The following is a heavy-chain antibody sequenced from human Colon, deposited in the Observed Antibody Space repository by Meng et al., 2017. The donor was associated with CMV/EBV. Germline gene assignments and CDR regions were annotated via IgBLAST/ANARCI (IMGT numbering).Heavy chain of an antibody. Sequence: GESLKISCAASGFTFRTFWMHWVRQVPGRGLEWVSSISSSSSYIYYADSVKGRFTISRDNAKNSLYLQMNSLRAEDTAVYYCARGRIGSYSSNDYWGQGTLVTVSS. J-gene: IGHJ4*02. CDR1: GFTFRTFW. CDR2: ISSSSSYI. V-gene: IGHV3-21*01. CDR3: ARGRIGSYSSNDY. D-gene: IGHD1-26*01.